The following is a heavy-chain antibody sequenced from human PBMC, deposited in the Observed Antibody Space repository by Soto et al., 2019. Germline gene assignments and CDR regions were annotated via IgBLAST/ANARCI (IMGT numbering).Heavy chain of an antibody. J-gene: IGHJ4*02. CDR3: AAGDSSGYAPFDS. Sequence: QVQLQESGPGLVKPSQTLSLTCTVSGGSISSGDYYWSWIRQPPGKGLEWIGYIYYSGRTYYNPSLKSRDTISVDPSKNHISLKLSSVAAAATAVYYCAAGDSSGYAPFDSWGQGTLVTVSS. V-gene: IGHV4-30-4*01. CDR1: GGSISSGDYY. CDR2: IYYSGRT. D-gene: IGHD3-22*01.